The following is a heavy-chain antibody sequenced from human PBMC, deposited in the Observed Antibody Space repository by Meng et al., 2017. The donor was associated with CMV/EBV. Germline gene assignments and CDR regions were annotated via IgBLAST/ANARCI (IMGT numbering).Heavy chain of an antibody. CDR2: ISAYNGNT. CDR3: ARDQVSGWYGDYFDY. Sequence: ASVKVSCKASGYTFTSYGISWVRQAPGQGLEWMGWISAYNGNTNYAQKLQGRVTMTTDTSTSTAYMELRSLRSDDTAVYYGARDQVSGWYGDYFDYWGQGTLVTVSS. J-gene: IGHJ4*02. D-gene: IGHD6-19*01. CDR1: GYTFTSYG. V-gene: IGHV1-18*01.